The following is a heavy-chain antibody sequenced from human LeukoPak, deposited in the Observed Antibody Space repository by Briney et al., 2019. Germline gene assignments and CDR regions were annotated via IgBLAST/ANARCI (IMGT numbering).Heavy chain of an antibody. V-gene: IGHV3-21*01. Sequence: PGGSLRLSCVVSGFTFSDYHMNWVRQAPGKGLEWVSSISTSNSYIYYADSVKGRFTISRDNAKNSLYLQMNSLRAEDTAVYYCARENGGKLVNYYYYYYMDVWGKGTTVTVSS. CDR2: ISTSNSYI. J-gene: IGHJ6*03. D-gene: IGHD4-23*01. CDR1: GFTFSDYH. CDR3: ARENGGKLVNYYYYYYMDV.